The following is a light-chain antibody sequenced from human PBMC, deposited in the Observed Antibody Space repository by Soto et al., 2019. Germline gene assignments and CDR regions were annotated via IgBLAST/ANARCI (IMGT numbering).Light chain of an antibody. CDR1: SXDIGGYNA. CDR3: NSFRVSHLYV. V-gene: IGLV2-14*01. CDR2: EVT. Sequence: QSALTQPASVSGSPGQTITISCTGTSXDIGGYNAVSWYQHHPGKAPKLIIYEVTHRPSGVSDRFSASKSGNTASLTISGLQAEDEADYYCNSFRVSHLYVFGTGTKVTLL. J-gene: IGLJ1*01.